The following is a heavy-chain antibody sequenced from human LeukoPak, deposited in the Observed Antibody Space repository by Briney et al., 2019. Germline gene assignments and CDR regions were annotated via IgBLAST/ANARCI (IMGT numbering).Heavy chain of an antibody. CDR3: ARGKWENPYYFDY. J-gene: IGHJ4*02. D-gene: IGHD1-26*01. V-gene: IGHV4-39*07. CDR2: IYYSGST. CDR1: GGSISSSSYY. Sequence: SETLSLTCTVSGGSISSSSYYWGWIRQPPGKGLEWIGSIYYSGSTYYNPSLKSRVTISLDKSKNRFSLKLSSVTAADTAVYYCARGKWENPYYFDYWGQGTLVTVSS.